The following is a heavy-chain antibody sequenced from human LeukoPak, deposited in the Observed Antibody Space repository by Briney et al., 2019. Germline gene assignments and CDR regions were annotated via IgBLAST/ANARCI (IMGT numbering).Heavy chain of an antibody. V-gene: IGHV4-34*01. Sequence: SETLSLTCAVYGGSFSGYYWSWIRQPPGKGLEWIGEINHSGSTNYNPSLKSRATISVDTSKNQFSLKLSSVTAADTAVYYCARGSRHYYDHDTWGQGTLVTVSS. J-gene: IGHJ4*02. CDR2: INHSGST. CDR3: ARGSRHYYDHDT. CDR1: GGSFSGYY. D-gene: IGHD3-22*01.